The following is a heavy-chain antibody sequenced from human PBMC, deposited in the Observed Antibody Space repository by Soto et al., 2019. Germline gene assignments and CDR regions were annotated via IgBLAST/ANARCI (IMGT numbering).Heavy chain of an antibody. CDR1: GYSFTSYW. V-gene: IGHV5-51*01. D-gene: IGHD2-15*01. CDR3: ASTNTCSGGSCYSFDAFDI. CDR2: IYPGDSDT. J-gene: IGHJ3*02. Sequence: ASVKVSCKGSGYSFTSYWIGWVRQMPGKGLEWMGIIYPGDSDTRYSPSFQGQVTISADKSISTAYLQWSSLKASDTAMYYCASTNTCSGGSCYSFDAFDIWGQGTMVTVSS.